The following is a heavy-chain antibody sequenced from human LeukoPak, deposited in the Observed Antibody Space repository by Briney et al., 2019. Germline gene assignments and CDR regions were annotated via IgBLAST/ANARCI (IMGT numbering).Heavy chain of an antibody. CDR3: AREGSIVPHQDLDY. CDR1: GFTFSRYW. V-gene: IGHV3-74*03. D-gene: IGHD2-8*01. J-gene: IGHJ4*02. Sequence: GGSLRLSCAASGFTFSRYWMHWVRQAPGKGLMWVSRISPDGSTTLYADSVKGRFTISRDNAKNSLYLQMNSLRVEDTAVYYCAREGSIVPHQDLDYWGQGSLVTVSS. CDR2: ISPDGSTT.